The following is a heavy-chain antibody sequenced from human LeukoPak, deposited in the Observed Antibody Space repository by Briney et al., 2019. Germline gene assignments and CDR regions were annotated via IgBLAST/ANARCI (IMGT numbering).Heavy chain of an antibody. V-gene: IGHV4-39*01. Sequence: KPSETLSLTCAVSGGSINSYYWGWIRQPPGKGLEWIGIIYYSGSTSYNPSLKSRVTISVDTSKNQFSLKLSSVTATDTAVYYCVRYSSSSGWFDPWGQGTLVTVSS. CDR2: IYYSGST. D-gene: IGHD6-6*01. CDR3: VRYSSSSGWFDP. J-gene: IGHJ5*02. CDR1: GGSINSYY.